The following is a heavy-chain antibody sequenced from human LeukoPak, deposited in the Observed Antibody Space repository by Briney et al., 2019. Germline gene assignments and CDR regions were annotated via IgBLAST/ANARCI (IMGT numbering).Heavy chain of an antibody. CDR3: ARTYYFASGSYYDEWGFDF. V-gene: IGHV4-4*02. J-gene: IGHJ4*02. Sequence: SGTLSLTCDVSGGSITSTNWWIWVRQPPGKGLEWIGEIFHSGSTNYNPSLKSRVTISVDKSKNQFSLKLSSVTAADTAVYYCARTYYFASGSYYDEWGFDFWGQGTLVTVSP. D-gene: IGHD3-10*01. CDR2: IFHSGST. CDR1: GGSITSTNW.